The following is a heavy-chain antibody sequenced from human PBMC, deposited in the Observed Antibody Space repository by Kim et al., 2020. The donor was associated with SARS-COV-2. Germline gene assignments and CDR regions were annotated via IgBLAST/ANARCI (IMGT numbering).Heavy chain of an antibody. V-gene: IGHV4-59*01. D-gene: IGHD3-9*01. CDR3: AISYYDILTGYYPYYFDY. Sequence: SETLSLTCTVSGGSISSYYWSWIRQPPGKGLEWIGYIYYSGSTNYNPPLKSRATISVDTSKNQFSLKLSSVTAADTAVYYCAISYYDILTGYYPYYFDY. J-gene: IGHJ4*01. CDR2: IYYSGST. CDR1: GGSISSYY.